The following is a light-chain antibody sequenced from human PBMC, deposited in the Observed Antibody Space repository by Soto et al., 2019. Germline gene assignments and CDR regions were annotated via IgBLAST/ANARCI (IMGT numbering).Light chain of an antibody. V-gene: IGLV2-14*01. CDR3: SSYTKSGIRL. J-gene: IGLJ3*02. CDR1: SNDVGGYDF. Sequence: QSALTQPASVSGSPGQSITITCTGTSNDVGGYDFVSWYQQYPGKAPKLSIFEVSNRPSGISNRFSGSKSASTASLTISGLQTEDEADYYCSSYTKSGIRLFGGGTKLTVL. CDR2: EVS.